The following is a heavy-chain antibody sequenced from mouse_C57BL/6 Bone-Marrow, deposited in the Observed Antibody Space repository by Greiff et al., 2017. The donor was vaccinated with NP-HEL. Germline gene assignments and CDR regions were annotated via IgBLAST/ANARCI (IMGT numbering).Heavy chain of an antibody. D-gene: IGHD1-1*01. V-gene: IGHV1-55*01. Sequence: VQLQQPGAELVKPGASVKMSCKASGYTFTSYWITWVKQRPGQGLEWIGDIYPGSGSTNYNEKFKRKATLTVDTSSSTAYMQLSSLTSEDSAVYYCARDDLITTVVEGFAYWGQGTLVTVSA. CDR2: IYPGSGST. CDR1: GYTFTSYW. J-gene: IGHJ3*01. CDR3: ARDDLITTVVEGFAY.